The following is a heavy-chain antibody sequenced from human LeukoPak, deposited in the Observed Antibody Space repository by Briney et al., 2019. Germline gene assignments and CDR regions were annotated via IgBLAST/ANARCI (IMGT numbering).Heavy chain of an antibody. CDR3: AIMHPYYDGSGYWVQ. CDR2: IWYDGSNK. CDR1: GFTFSSYG. D-gene: IGHD3-22*01. Sequence: GGSLRLSCAASGFTFSSYGVHWVRQAPGKGLEWVAVIWYDGSNKYYADSVKGRFTISRDNSKNTLYLQMNSLRAEDTALYYCAIMHPYYDGSGYWVQWGQGTLVTVSS. V-gene: IGHV3-33*01. J-gene: IGHJ4*02.